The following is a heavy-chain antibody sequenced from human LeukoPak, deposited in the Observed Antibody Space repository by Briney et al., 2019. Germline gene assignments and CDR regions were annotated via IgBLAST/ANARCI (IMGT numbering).Heavy chain of an antibody. J-gene: IGHJ4*02. Sequence: GGSLRLSCAASGFTFSSYSMNWVRQAPGKGLEWVSSISSSSSYIYYADSVKGRFTISRDNAKNSLYLQMNSLRAEDTAVYYCARDSVAGNSYYFDYWGQGTLVTVSS. D-gene: IGHD1-7*01. CDR1: GFTFSSYS. CDR2: ISSSSSYI. V-gene: IGHV3-21*01. CDR3: ARDSVAGNSYYFDY.